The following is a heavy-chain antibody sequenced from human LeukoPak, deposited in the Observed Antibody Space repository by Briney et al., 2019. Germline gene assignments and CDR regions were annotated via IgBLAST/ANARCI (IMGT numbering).Heavy chain of an antibody. Sequence: ASVKVSCKASGYSFTGYFLHWVRQAPGQGLEWMAWINPNSGGTNYAQKFQGRVTMTRDTSISTAYMELSGLRSDDAAVYYCARDSPESRDGYNYFDYWGQGTLVTVSS. V-gene: IGHV1-2*02. D-gene: IGHD5-12*01. CDR1: GYSFTGYF. J-gene: IGHJ4*02. CDR2: INPNSGGT. CDR3: ARDSPESRDGYNYFDY.